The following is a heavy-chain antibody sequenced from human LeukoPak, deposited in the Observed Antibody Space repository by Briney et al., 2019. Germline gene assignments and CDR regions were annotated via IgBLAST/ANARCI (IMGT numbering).Heavy chain of an antibody. CDR1: GGTFSSYA. Sequence: ASVKVSCKASGGTFSSYAISWVRQAPGQGLEWMGWISAYNGNSNYAQKLQGRVTLTTDTSTRTAYMELRSLRSDDTAVYYCAREPPNYYDSTGPHLDYWGQGTLVTVSS. J-gene: IGHJ4*02. CDR3: AREPPNYYDSTGPHLDY. CDR2: ISAYNGNS. D-gene: IGHD3-22*01. V-gene: IGHV1-18*01.